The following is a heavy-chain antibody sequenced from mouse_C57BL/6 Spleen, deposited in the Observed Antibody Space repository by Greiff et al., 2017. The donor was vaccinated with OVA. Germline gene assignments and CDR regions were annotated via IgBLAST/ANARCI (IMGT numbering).Heavy chain of an antibody. V-gene: IGHV5-9*01. CDR2: ISGGGGNT. Sequence: DVKLVESGGGLVKPGGSLKLSCAASGFTFSSYTMSWVRQTPEKRLEWVATISGGGGNTYYPDSVKGRFTISRDNAKNTLYLQMSSLRSEDTALYYCARHDGYLYAMDYWGQGTSVTVSS. J-gene: IGHJ4*01. CDR3: ARHDGYLYAMDY. D-gene: IGHD2-3*01. CDR1: GFTFSSYT.